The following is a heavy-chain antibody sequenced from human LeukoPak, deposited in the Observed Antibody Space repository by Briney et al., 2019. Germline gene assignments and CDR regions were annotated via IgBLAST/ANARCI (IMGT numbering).Heavy chain of an antibody. D-gene: IGHD2-2*01. Sequence: PGASLRLSCAASGFTFSSYAMSWVRQAPGKGLEWVSAISGSGGSTYYADSVKGRFTISRDNSKNTLYLQMNSLRAEDTAVYYCAKWAPGDVPLGVVVPAAIYYYYYYGMDVWGQGTTVTVSS. CDR2: ISGSGGST. CDR1: GFTFSSYA. J-gene: IGHJ6*02. V-gene: IGHV3-23*01. CDR3: AKWAPGDVPLGVVVPAAIYYYYYYGMDV.